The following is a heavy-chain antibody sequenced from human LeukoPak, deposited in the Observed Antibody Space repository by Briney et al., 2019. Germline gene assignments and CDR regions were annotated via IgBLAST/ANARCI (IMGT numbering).Heavy chain of an antibody. CDR2: ISYDGSNK. J-gene: IGHJ4*02. Sequence: HPGGSLRLSCAASGFTFSSYGLHWLRQAPGKGLEWVAVISYDGSNKYYADCVKGRFTISRDNYKNTLYLQMNSVRAEDTAEYHCAKEYYYGSGSQEYYFDYWGQGTLVTVSS. V-gene: IGHV3-30*18. CDR1: GFTFSSYG. CDR3: AKEYYYGSGSQEYYFDY. D-gene: IGHD3-10*01.